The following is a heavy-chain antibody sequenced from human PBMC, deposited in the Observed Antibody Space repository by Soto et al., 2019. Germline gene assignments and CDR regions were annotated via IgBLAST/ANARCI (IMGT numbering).Heavy chain of an antibody. Sequence: IWVRQAPGKGLEWVSAISGSGGSTYYADSVKGRFTISRDNSKNTLYLQMNSLRAEDTAVYYCAKTPVATVYFDYWGQGTLVTVSS. J-gene: IGHJ4*02. CDR2: ISGSGGST. D-gene: IGHD5-12*01. V-gene: IGHV3-23*01. CDR3: AKTPVATVYFDY.